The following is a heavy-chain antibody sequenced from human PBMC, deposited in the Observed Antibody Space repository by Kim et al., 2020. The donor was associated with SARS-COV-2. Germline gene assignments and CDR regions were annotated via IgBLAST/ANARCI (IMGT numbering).Heavy chain of an antibody. J-gene: IGHJ6*02. D-gene: IGHD1-26*01. CDR2: ISSSSSTI. Sequence: GGSLRLSCAASGFTFSSYSMNWVRQAPGKGLEWVSYISSSSSTIYYADSVKGRFTISRDNAKNSLYLQMNSLRAEDTAVYYCARFAWATTYYYYGMDVWGQGTTVTVSS. V-gene: IGHV3-48*04. CDR3: ARFAWATTYYYYGMDV. CDR1: GFTFSSYS.